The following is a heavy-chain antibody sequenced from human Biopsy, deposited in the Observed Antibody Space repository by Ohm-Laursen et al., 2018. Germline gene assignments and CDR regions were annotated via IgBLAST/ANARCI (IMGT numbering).Heavy chain of an antibody. CDR2: IWFDETNK. J-gene: IGHJ4*02. D-gene: IGHD5-18*01. CDR1: GFTLNNHG. V-gene: IGHV3-33*01. Sequence: SLRLSCAASGFTLNNHGMHWVRQAPGKGLEWVAVIWFDETNKHYADSVKGRFTISRDNSKNMLYLQMNTLRDADTAVYYCSRDPRDTALGIFDYWGLGTLVTVSS. CDR3: SRDPRDTALGIFDY.